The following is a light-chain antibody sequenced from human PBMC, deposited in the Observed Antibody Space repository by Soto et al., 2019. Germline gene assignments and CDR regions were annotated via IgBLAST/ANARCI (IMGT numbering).Light chain of an antibody. CDR2: AAS. CDR3: QQSYSTPRT. J-gene: IGKJ1*01. CDR1: QSISSY. Sequence: DIHMTQSPSSLSVSVGDRVTITCRTRQSISSYLNWYHQKPGKAPKLLIYAASSLQSGVPSRFSGSGSGTDFTLTISSLQPEDFATYSCQQSYSTPRTFGQGTKVDI. V-gene: IGKV1-39*01.